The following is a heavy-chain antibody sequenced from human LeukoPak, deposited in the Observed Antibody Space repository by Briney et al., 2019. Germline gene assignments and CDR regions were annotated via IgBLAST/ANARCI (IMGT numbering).Heavy chain of an antibody. D-gene: IGHD3-3*01. CDR1: GFTFSTYS. CDR2: ISSSSSTI. J-gene: IGHJ4*02. CDR3: AKDYTIFGIVIHLFDY. V-gene: IGHV3-48*01. Sequence: GGSLRLSCAASGFTFSTYSMNWVRQAPGKGLEWVSYISSSSSTIYYADSVKGRFTISRDNAKNSLYLQMNSLRAEDTAVYYCAKDYTIFGIVIHLFDYWGQGTLVTVSS.